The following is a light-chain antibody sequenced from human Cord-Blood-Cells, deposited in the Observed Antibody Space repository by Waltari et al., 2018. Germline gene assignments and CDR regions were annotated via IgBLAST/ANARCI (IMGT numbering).Light chain of an antibody. CDR3: SSYTSSSTYV. CDR1: SSDVGGYNY. CDR2: DVS. J-gene: IGLJ1*01. V-gene: IGLV2-14*01. Sequence: QSALTQPASVSGSPGQSITISCTGTSSDVGGYNYVSWYQQPPGKAPKLMIYDVSNRPSGVSNRFSGAKSRNTASLTISGLQAEDEADYYCSSYTSSSTYVFGTGTKVTGL.